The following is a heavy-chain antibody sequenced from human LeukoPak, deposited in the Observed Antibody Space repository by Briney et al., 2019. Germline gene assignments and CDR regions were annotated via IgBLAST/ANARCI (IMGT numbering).Heavy chain of an antibody. CDR1: GGSISSSNW. CDR2: IYHSGST. V-gene: IGHV4-4*02. D-gene: IGHD4-17*01. Sequence: SGTLSLTCAVSGGSISSSNWWSWVRPPPGKGLEWIGEIYHSGSTNYNPSLKSRVTISVDKSKNQFSLKLSSVTAADTAVYYCARVSAGDYGDYPFDYWGQGTLVTVSS. J-gene: IGHJ4*02. CDR3: ARVSAGDYGDYPFDY.